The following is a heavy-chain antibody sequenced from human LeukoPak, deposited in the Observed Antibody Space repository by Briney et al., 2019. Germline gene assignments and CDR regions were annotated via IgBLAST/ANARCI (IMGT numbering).Heavy chain of an antibody. CDR2: TNHSGST. D-gene: IGHD3-22*01. V-gene: IGHV4-34*01. CDR1: GGSFNGYY. CDR3: ARDLYYYDSSGYYLWGFDI. Sequence: SETLSLTCAVYGGSFNGYYWGWIRQPPGKGLEWIGETNHSGSTNYNPSLKSRVTISVDTSKNQFSLKLSSVTAADTAVYYCARDLYYYDSSGYYLWGFDIWGQGTMVTVSS. J-gene: IGHJ3*02.